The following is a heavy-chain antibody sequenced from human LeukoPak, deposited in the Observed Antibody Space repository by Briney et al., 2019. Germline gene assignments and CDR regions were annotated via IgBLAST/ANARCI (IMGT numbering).Heavy chain of an antibody. V-gene: IGHV3-21*06. D-gene: IGHD3-10*02. CDR2: ISGSGNYI. CDR1: EVTFSTYT. Sequence: GALRLSCAASEVTFSTYTMTWVRQAPGKGLEWVSSISGSGNYIYYADSLKGRFTISRDNANNLLFLQMSSLRAEDTAVYYCAELGITMIGGVWSKGTTVTISS. J-gene: IGHJ6*04. CDR3: AELGITMIGGV.